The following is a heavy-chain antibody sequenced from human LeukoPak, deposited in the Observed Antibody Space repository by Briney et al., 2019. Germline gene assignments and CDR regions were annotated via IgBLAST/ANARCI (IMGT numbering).Heavy chain of an antibody. CDR3: ARARNYYDSSDYYYEGDAFDI. Sequence: SETLSLTCTVSSYSISSGYYWGWIRQPPGKELEWIGSIIHSGSTYCNPSLKSRVTLSVDTSTNHFSLKLSSVTAADTAVYYCARARNYYDSSDYYYEGDAFDIWGQGTMVTLSS. D-gene: IGHD3-22*01. J-gene: IGHJ3*02. V-gene: IGHV4-38-2*02. CDR1: SYSISSGYY. CDR2: IIHSGST.